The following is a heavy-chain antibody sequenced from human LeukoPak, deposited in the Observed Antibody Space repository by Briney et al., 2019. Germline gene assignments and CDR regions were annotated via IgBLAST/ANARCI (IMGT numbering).Heavy chain of an antibody. CDR1: GFTFSSYA. CDR3: ARGGVDYYGSGTYYLMYYFDY. V-gene: IGHV3-23*01. J-gene: IGHJ4*02. CDR2: ISVSGGST. Sequence: GGSLRLSCVASGFTFSSYAMSWVRQAPGKGLEWVSTISVSGGSTYYADSVKGRFTISRDDPHNTLYLQMNSLRAEDTAVYFCARGGVDYYGSGTYYLMYYFDYWGQGALVTVSS. D-gene: IGHD3-10*01.